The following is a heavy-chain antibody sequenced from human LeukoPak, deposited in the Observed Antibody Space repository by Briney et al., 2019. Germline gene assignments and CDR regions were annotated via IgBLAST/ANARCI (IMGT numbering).Heavy chain of an antibody. CDR1: GFTVSSNY. D-gene: IGHD4-17*01. J-gene: IGHJ4*02. CDR2: IYNDGTT. CDR3: VRYRDGEYDF. Sequence: GGSLRLSCAASGFTVSSNYMSWVRQAPGKGLQWVSVIYNDGTTYYADSVKGRFTISRDNSKNMLYLQMNSLRAEDTAVYYCVRYRDGEYDFWGQGTLVTVSS. V-gene: IGHV3-53*01.